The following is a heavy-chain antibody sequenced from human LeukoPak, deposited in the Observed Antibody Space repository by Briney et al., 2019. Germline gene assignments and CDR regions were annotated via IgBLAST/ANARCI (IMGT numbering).Heavy chain of an antibody. J-gene: IGHJ4*02. CDR2: IYYSGST. Sequence: PSETLSLTCTVSGGSISSYYWSWIRQPPGKGLEWIGYIYYSGSTNYNPSLKSRVTISVDTSKNQFSLRLSSVTTADTAVYYCARVTGYVMEDYFDYWGQGTLVTVSS. D-gene: IGHD6-13*01. CDR3: ARVTGYVMEDYFDY. CDR1: GGSISSYY. V-gene: IGHV4-59*01.